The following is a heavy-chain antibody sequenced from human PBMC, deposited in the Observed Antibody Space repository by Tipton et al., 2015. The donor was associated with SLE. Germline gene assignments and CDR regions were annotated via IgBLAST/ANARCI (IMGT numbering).Heavy chain of an antibody. Sequence: SLRLSCAASGFTFSRFAMHWVRQAPGKGLQWVAVMPHDGSDKYYTDSVKGRFTISRDNSKNTLYLQINSLRAEDTAVYYCASGDDDYGDGGFDYWGQGTLVTVSS. J-gene: IGHJ4*02. CDR3: ASGDDDYGDGGFDY. V-gene: IGHV3-30*07. CDR2: MPHDGSDK. D-gene: IGHD4-17*01. CDR1: GFTFSRFA.